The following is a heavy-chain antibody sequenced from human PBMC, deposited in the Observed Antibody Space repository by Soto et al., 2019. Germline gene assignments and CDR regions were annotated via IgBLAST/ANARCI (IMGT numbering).Heavy chain of an antibody. CDR3: ARGDSTDCSNGVCSFFYNHDMDV. Sequence: ASVKVSCKASGYSFTDYHIHWVRQAPGQGLEWLGRINPKSGGTSTAQKFQGWVTMTTDTSISTASMELTRLTSDDTAIYYCARGDSTDCSNGVCSFFYNHDMDVWGQGTTGTGS. CDR2: INPKSGGT. J-gene: IGHJ6*02. V-gene: IGHV1-2*04. CDR1: GYSFTDYH. D-gene: IGHD2-8*01.